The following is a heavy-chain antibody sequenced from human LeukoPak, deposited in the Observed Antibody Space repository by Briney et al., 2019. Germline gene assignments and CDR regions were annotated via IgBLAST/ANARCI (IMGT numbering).Heavy chain of an antibody. J-gene: IGHJ4*02. D-gene: IGHD4-17*01. V-gene: IGHV3-21*01. CDR2: ISSSSSYI. CDR1: GFTFSSYS. CDR3: ARHYGQPVTPKYYFDY. Sequence: GGSLRLSCAASGFTFSSYSMNWVRQAPGKGLEWVSSISSSSSYIYYADSVKGRFTISRDNAKNSLYLQMNSLRAEDTAVYYCARHYGQPVTPKYYFDYWGQGTLVTVSS.